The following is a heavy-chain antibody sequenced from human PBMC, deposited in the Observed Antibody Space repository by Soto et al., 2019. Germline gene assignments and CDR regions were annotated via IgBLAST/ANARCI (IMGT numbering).Heavy chain of an antibody. J-gene: IGHJ4*02. CDR3: ARVVVQASRIGRGEEQQLWFGVEYYYFDY. CDR2: IYYSGST. V-gene: IGHV4-59*01. CDR1: GGSISSYY. Sequence: SETLSLTCTVSGGSISSYYWSWIRQPPGKGLEWIGYIYYSGSTNYNPSLKSRVTISVDTSKNQFSLKLSSVTAADTAVYYCARVVVQASRIGRGEEQQLWFGVEYYYFDYWGQGTLVTVSS. D-gene: IGHD3-10*01.